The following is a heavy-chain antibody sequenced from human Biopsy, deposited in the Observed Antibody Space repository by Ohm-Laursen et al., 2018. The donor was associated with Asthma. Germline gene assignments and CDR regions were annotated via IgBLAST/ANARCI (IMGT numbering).Heavy chain of an antibody. CDR2: ISFDGSNK. V-gene: IGHV3-30*18. Sequence: SLRLSCTASGFTFGDYRMSWVRQVPGKGLDWVAVISFDGSNKNYTDSAKSRFTISRDNSRNTLHLQMNSLRAEDTAVYYCAKDVFPGWELRRGPDYWGQGTLVTVSS. J-gene: IGHJ4*02. CDR3: AKDVFPGWELRRGPDY. D-gene: IGHD1-26*01. CDR1: GFTFGDYR.